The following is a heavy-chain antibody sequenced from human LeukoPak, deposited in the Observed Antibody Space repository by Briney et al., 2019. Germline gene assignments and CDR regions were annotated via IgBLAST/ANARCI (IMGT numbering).Heavy chain of an antibody. V-gene: IGHV4-31*03. D-gene: IGHD2-8*01. J-gene: IGHJ4*02. CDR3: ARLGMVYADY. CDR2: IYYSGST. CDR1: GGSISSGGYS. Sequence: PSQTLSLTCTVSGGSISSGGYSWSWIRQHPGKGLEWIGYIYYSGSTYYNPSLKSRVTISVDTSKNQFSLKLSSVTAADTAVYYCARLGMVYADYWGQGTLVTVSS.